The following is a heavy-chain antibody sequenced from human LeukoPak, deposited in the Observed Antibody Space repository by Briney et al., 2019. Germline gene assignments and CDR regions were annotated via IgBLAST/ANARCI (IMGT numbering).Heavy chain of an antibody. D-gene: IGHD3-22*01. CDR2: IYPGDSDT. V-gene: IGHV5-51*01. J-gene: IGHJ3*02. CDR1: GYSFSNYW. CDR3: ARPTGLIVPEAFDI. Sequence: GESLKISCKGSGYSFSNYWIAWVRQMPGKGLEWMGIIYPGDSDTRYSPSFQGQVTISADKSISTAYLQWSSLKASDTAMYYCARPTGLIVPEAFDIWGQGTMVTVSS.